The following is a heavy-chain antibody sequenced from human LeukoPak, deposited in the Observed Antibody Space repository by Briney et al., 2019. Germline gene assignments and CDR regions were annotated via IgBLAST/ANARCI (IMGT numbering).Heavy chain of an antibody. Sequence: GASVKVSCKASGYTFTSYYLHWVRQAPGQGLEWMGIINPGGGSTSYAQKFQGRVTMTRDTSTSTVYMELSSLRSEDTAVYYCARDRGAQRDILTSLYFDCWGQGTLVTVSS. CDR2: INPGGGST. CDR1: GYTFTSYY. D-gene: IGHD3-9*01. V-gene: IGHV1-46*01. J-gene: IGHJ4*02. CDR3: ARDRGAQRDILTSLYFDC.